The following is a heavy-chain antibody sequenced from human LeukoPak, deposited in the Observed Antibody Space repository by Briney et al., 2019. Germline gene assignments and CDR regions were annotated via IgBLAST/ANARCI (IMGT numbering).Heavy chain of an antibody. CDR1: GFTFSSYA. V-gene: IGHV3-7*01. J-gene: IGHJ4*02. CDR2: ILPDGSKK. CDR3: GRLAHNAWYAVDH. Sequence: QPGGSLRLSCAASGFTFSSYAMTWVRQAPGKGLEWVANILPDGSKKYYLDSVKGRFTISRDNPTNSLYLQINNLRAEDTALYYRGRLAHNAWYAVDHWGQETLVTVSS. D-gene: IGHD6-13*01.